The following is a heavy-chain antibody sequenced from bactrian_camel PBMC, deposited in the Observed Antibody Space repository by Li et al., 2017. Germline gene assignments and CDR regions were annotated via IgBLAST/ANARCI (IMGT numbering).Heavy chain of an antibody. J-gene: IGHJ4*01. Sequence: HVQLVESGGGSVQAGGSLRLSCVSSRYLVNTNCMVWFRQAAGKEREGVAAIDSDGRTSYADSVKGRFSISKNNAEKILSLRMNSLEPEDTAMYYCAAALRSSVWCFGSPSTCGYWGQGTQ. CDR1: RYLVNTNC. CDR3: AAALRSSVWCFGSPSTCGY. D-gene: IGHD7*01. V-gene: IGHV3S53*01. CDR2: IDSDGRT.